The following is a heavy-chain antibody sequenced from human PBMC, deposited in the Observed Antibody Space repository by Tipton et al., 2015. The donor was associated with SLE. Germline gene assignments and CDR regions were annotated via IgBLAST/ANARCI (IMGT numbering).Heavy chain of an antibody. D-gene: IGHD6-19*01. Sequence: SLRLSCAASGFTFSSYGMHWVRQAPGKGLEWVAVIWYDGSNKYYADSVKGRFTISRDNSKNTLYLQMNSLRAEDTAVYYCAKDRAVAGPRGAFDIWGQGTMVTVSS. CDR2: IWYDGSNK. V-gene: IGHV3-33*06. CDR3: AKDRAVAGPRGAFDI. J-gene: IGHJ3*02. CDR1: GFTFSSYG.